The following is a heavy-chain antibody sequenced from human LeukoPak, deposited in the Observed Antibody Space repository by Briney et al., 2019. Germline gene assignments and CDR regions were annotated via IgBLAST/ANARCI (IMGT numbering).Heavy chain of an antibody. J-gene: IGHJ5*02. CDR2: IYYSGST. CDR3: ARDFGVVTTNWFDP. D-gene: IGHD3-3*01. CDR1: GGSISSYY. V-gene: IGHV4-59*01. Sequence: SETLSLTCTVSGGSISSYYWSWIRQPPGKGLEWIGYIYYSGSTNYNPSLKSRVTISVDTSKNQFSLKLSSVTAADTAVYYCARDFGVVTTNWFDPWGQGTLVTVSS.